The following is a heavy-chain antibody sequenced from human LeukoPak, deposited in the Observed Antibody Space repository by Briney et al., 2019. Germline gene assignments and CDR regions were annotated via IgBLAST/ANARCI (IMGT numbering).Heavy chain of an antibody. CDR3: GKVGPPGQKLTRVPARGMDV. V-gene: IGHV3-30*02. D-gene: IGHD3-10*01. CDR1: GFTFSSYG. Sequence: GGSLRLSCAASGFTFSSYGMHWVRQAPGKGLEWVAIIRYDGSNKYYADSVKGRFTISRDNSKNTLYLQMNSLRAGDTDLYYCGKVGPPGQKLTRVPARGMDVWGKGPRSPSPQ. J-gene: IGHJ6*01. CDR2: IRYDGSNK.